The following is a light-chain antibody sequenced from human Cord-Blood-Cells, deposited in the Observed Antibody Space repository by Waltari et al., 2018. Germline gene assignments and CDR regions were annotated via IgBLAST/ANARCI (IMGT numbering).Light chain of an antibody. CDR1: QSISSY. V-gene: IGKV1-39*01. CDR3: HQSYSTPMYT. J-gene: IGKJ2*01. CDR2: AAS. Sequence: DNKMTQSPSSLPASAGERVTTTCRASQSISSYLNRYQQKPGKAPKLLIYAASRLQSGVPSRFSGSGSGTDFTLTISSLQPEDFVTYYCHQSYSTPMYTFGQGTKLEIK.